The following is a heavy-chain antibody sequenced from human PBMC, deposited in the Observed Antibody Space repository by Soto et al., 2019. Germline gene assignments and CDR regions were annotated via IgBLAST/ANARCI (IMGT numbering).Heavy chain of an antibody. D-gene: IGHD2-21*02. CDR3: ARAYCGGDCSRTPHDY. CDR2: IIPIFGTA. V-gene: IGHV1-69*01. CDR1: GGTFSSYA. J-gene: IGHJ4*02. Sequence: QVQLVQSVAEVKKPGSSVKVSCKASGGTFSSYAISWVRQAPGQGLEWMGGIIPIFGTANYAQKFQGRVTITADGSTSTAYMERSSLTTEDTAVYYCARAYCGGDCSRTPHDYWGQGTLVTVSS.